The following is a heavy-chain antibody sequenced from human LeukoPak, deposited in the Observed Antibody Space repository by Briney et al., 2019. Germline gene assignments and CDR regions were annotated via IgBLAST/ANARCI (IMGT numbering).Heavy chain of an antibody. CDR3: AKDLYYDSGSYYTTEY. CDR1: GFTFSTYA. V-gene: IGHV3-23*01. J-gene: IGHJ4*02. D-gene: IGHD3-10*01. Sequence: GGSLRLSCAASGFTFSTYAMSWVRQAPGKGLEWVSNISGSGGSTYYSDSVKGRFTISRDNSKNTLYLQMNSLRAEDTAVYYCAKDLYYDSGSYYTTEYWGQGTLVTVSS. CDR2: ISGSGGST.